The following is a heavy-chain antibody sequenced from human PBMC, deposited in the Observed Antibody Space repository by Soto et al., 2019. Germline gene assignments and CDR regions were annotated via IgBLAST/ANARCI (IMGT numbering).Heavy chain of an antibody. CDR1: GGSITSGGYY. CDR2: IYYSGST. Sequence: QVQLQESGPGLVKPSHTLSLTCTVSGGSITSGGYYWSWIRQHPGKGLEWIGYIYYSGSTYYNPSLKSRVTISVDTSKNQFSLKLSSVTAADTAVYYCARLHYYSDRSGYYSVFDYWGQGTLVTVSS. J-gene: IGHJ4*02. CDR3: ARLHYYSDRSGYYSVFDY. D-gene: IGHD3-22*01. V-gene: IGHV4-31*03.